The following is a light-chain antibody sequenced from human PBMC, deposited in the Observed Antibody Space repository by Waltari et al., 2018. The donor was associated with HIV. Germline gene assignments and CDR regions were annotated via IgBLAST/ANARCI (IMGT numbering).Light chain of an antibody. V-gene: IGKV3-15*01. Sequence: EIVMTQSPATLSVSPGERATLSCRASQTVSSNLAWYQQKPGQAPRLVIYAASNRATGVPARFSGSGSGTEFTLTISSLQSEDFAVYYCQQYYDWPPLTFGVGTKVEIK. J-gene: IGKJ4*01. CDR3: QQYYDWPPLT. CDR2: AAS. CDR1: QTVSSN.